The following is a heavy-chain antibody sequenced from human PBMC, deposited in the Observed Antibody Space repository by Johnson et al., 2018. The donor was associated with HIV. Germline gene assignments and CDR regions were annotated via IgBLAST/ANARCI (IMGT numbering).Heavy chain of an antibody. CDR1: QFTFSRYY. CDR2: ISSSGRTI. Sequence: QVQLVESGGGLAKPAWSPRLSCAASQFTFSRYYMNCVRQAPGKGLEWVSYISSSGRTIYYADSVRGRFTISRDNDKNSLYLQMNSLRAEDTAVYYCARDYYDSGDQWAHVAFDVWGQGIMVTVSS. CDR3: ARDYYDSGDQWAHVAFDV. D-gene: IGHD3-22*01. V-gene: IGHV3-11*04. J-gene: IGHJ3*01.